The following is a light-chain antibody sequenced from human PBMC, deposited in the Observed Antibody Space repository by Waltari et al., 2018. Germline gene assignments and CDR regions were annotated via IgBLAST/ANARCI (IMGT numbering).Light chain of an antibody. J-gene: IGLJ2*01. Sequence: QSALPQPASVSGSPGQSLIISCTGISRDIGGYVYGSWYQQHPGKAPKVIMFDVSNRPSGVSNRFSGSKSGNTASLTISGLQAEDEADYYCSSYTTGVIFGGGTRLTVL. V-gene: IGLV2-14*03. CDR3: SSYTTGVI. CDR1: SRDIGGYVY. CDR2: DVS.